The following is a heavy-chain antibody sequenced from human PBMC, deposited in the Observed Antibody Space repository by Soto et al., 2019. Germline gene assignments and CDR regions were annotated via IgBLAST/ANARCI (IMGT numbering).Heavy chain of an antibody. V-gene: IGHV4-59*08. CDR2: IYYSGST. D-gene: IGHD6-6*01. J-gene: IGHJ6*03. CDR3: ARCFSSSPDYYYMDV. Sequence: QVQLQESGPGLVKPSETLSLTCTVSGGSISSYYWSWIRQPPGKGLEWIGYIYYSGSTNYNPSLKSRVTISVDTSKNQFSLKLSSVTAADTAVYYCARCFSSSPDYYYMDVWGKGTTVTVSS. CDR1: GGSISSYY.